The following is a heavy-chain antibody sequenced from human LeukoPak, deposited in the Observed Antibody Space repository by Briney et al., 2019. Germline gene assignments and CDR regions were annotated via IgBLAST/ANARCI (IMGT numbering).Heavy chain of an antibody. CDR3: ARVNYGDYQLLYRFSYYYYGMDV. CDR2: ITAYNGNA. Sequence: ASVKVSCTASGYTFTSYGISWVRQAPGQGLEWMGWITAYNGNANYAKNLQGRVTMTTDTSTSTAYMELRSLRSDDTAVYYCARVNYGDYQLLYRFSYYYYGMDVWGQGTTVTVSS. J-gene: IGHJ6*02. V-gene: IGHV1-18*01. CDR1: GYTFTSYG. D-gene: IGHD4-17*01.